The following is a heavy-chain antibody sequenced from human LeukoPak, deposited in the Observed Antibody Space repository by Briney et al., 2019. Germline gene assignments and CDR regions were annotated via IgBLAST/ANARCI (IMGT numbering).Heavy chain of an antibody. CDR2: IYYSGST. J-gene: IGHJ3*02. Sequence: PSETLSLSCTVSGGSISSSTYYWGWIRQPPGTGLEWIGSIYYSGSTYYNPSLKSRVTISVDTSKNQFSLKLSSVTAADTAVYYCARHVWSSSGSEAFDIWGQGTMVTVSS. V-gene: IGHV4-39*01. CDR1: GGSISSSTYY. CDR3: ARHVWSSSGSEAFDI. D-gene: IGHD2-15*01.